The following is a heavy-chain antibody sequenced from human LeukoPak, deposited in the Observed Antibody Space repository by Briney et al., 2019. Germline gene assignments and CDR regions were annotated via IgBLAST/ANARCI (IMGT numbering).Heavy chain of an antibody. J-gene: IGHJ6*03. Sequence: PSETLSLTCTVSDASMSSHYWIWVRQPPGRGLEGIGYVFSTGDTTYSPSLKSRVTISVDMSENQFSLKLNSVTAADTAVYYCARGVYNYYYMDVWGRGATVTVSS. CDR1: DASMSSHY. CDR2: VFSTGDT. CDR3: ARGVYNYYYMDV. V-gene: IGHV4-59*11.